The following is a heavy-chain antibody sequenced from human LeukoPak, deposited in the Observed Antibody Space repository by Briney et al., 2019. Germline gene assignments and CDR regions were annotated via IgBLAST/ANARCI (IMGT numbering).Heavy chain of an antibody. D-gene: IGHD2/OR15-2a*01. V-gene: IGHV1-69*04. J-gene: IGHJ4*02. CDR2: IIPIVGIA. Sequence: SVKVSCKASGYTFTSYGISWVRQPPGQGLEWMGRIIPIVGIANYAQKFQGRVTITADKSTSTAYMELSSLRSEDTAVYYCARDRYYGEKKYYFDYWGQGTLVTVSS. CDR1: GYTFTSYG. CDR3: ARDRYYGEKKYYFDY.